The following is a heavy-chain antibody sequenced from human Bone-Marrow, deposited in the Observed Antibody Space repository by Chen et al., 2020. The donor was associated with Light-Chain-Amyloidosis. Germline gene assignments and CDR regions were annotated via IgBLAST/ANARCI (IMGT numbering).Heavy chain of an antibody. Sequence: EVQLEQSGPEVKNPGESLKNSCKGSGYTFPNYWIGWVRQMPGKGLEWMGVIYPDDSDARYSPSFEGQVTISADKSITTAYLQWRSLKASDTAMYYCARRRDGYNFDYWGQGTLVTVSS. V-gene: IGHV5-51*01. CDR1: GYTFPNYW. J-gene: IGHJ4*02. D-gene: IGHD5-12*01. CDR2: IYPDDSDA. CDR3: ARRRDGYNFDY.